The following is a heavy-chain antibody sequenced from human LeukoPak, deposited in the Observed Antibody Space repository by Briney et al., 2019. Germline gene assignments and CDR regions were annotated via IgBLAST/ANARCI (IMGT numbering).Heavy chain of an antibody. Sequence: GGSLRLSCAASGFTFSNYAMTWVRQAPGKGLEWVSGIRGTDGTTYYADSVKGRFAISRDNSKNTLYLQMNSLRVEDTAAYYCAKTAAQFDYWGQGTLVTVSS. CDR1: GFTFSNYA. D-gene: IGHD2-21*02. V-gene: IGHV3-23*01. CDR3: AKTAAQFDY. CDR2: IRGTDGTT. J-gene: IGHJ4*02.